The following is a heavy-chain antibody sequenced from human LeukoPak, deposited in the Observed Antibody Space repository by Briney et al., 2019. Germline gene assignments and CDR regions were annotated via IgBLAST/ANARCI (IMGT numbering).Heavy chain of an antibody. CDR1: GFTFSSYG. D-gene: IGHD3-22*01. CDR2: ISSSSSYT. Sequence: GGSLRLSCEASGFTFSSYGMHWVRQAPGKGLEWVSYISSSSSYTNYADSVKGRFTISRDNAKNSLYLQMNSLRAEDTAVYYCARAHYYDSSGPSWYFDLWGRGTLVTVSS. V-gene: IGHV3-21*05. CDR3: ARAHYYDSSGPSWYFDL. J-gene: IGHJ2*01.